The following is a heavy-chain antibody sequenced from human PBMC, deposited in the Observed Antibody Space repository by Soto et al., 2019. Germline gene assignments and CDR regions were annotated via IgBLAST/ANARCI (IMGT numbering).Heavy chain of an antibody. Sequence: GSGPTLVNPTQTLTLTCTFSGFSLSASRMSISWIRQPPGKALEWLARIDWDDAKYFNTSLKTRLTVSKDTSKTQVVLTMTNMDPVDTGTYYSYGLDPWGQGTLVTVSS. CDR3: YGLDP. D-gene: IGHD3-10*01. CDR2: IDWDDAK. CDR1: GFSLSASRMS. J-gene: IGHJ5*02. V-gene: IGHV2-70*11.